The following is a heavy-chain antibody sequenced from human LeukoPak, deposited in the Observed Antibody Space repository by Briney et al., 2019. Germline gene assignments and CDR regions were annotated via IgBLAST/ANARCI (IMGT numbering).Heavy chain of an antibody. CDR1: GYTFTSYG. CDR3: ARSSSGDPYYYGMDV. CDR2: ISAYNGNT. D-gene: IGHD2-15*01. J-gene: IGHJ6*02. Sequence: GASVKVSCKASGYTFTSYGISWVRQAPGQGLEWMGWISAYNGNTNYAQKLQGRVTMTTDTSTSTAYMELRSLRSDDTAVYYCARSSSGDPYYYGMDVWGQGTTVTVSS. V-gene: IGHV1-18*01.